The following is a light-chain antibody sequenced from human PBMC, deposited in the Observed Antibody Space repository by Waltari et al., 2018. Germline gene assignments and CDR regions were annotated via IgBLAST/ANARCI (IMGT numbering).Light chain of an antibody. V-gene: IGKV3-15*01. Sequence: EIEMTQSPATLSVSPGERVTLSCRASQSVGNNLAWYQQRPGQAPRLLIYGASTRATDIYDRFSGSGSGTDFTLTISALQSEDLAVYYCHQYNHWPTFTFGQGTKLQIE. CDR2: GAS. CDR1: QSVGNN. CDR3: HQYNHWPTFT. J-gene: IGKJ2*01.